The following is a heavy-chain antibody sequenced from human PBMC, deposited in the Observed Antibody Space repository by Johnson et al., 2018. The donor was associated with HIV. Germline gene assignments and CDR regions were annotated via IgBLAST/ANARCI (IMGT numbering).Heavy chain of an antibody. CDR2: ISYDGSNK. V-gene: IGHV3-30-3*01. CDR3: ARPGGDYSAFDI. D-gene: IGHD4-17*01. Sequence: QVQLVESGGGVVQPGRSLRLSCAASGFTFSSYAMHWVRQAPGKGLEWVAVISYDGSNKYYADSVQGRFNISRDNSKNTLYLQRNSLRAEETAVYYCARPGGDYSAFDIWGQGTMVTVSS. J-gene: IGHJ3*02. CDR1: GFTFSSYA.